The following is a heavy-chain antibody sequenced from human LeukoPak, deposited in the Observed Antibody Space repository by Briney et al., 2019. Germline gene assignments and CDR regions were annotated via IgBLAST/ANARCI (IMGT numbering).Heavy chain of an antibody. J-gene: IGHJ4*02. CDR2: TYYRSKWYN. V-gene: IGHV6-1*01. Sequence: SQTLSLTCAISGDSVSSNSAAWNWIRQSPSRGLEWLGRTYYRSKWYNDYALSVKSRISINPDTSKKQFFLQLNSVTPEDTAVYYCARSYSSGWDFESWGQGTLATVSS. D-gene: IGHD6-19*01. CDR1: GDSVSSNSAA. CDR3: ARSYSSGWDFES.